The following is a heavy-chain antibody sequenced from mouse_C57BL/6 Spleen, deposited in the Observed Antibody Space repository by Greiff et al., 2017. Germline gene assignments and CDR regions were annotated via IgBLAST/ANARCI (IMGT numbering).Heavy chain of an antibody. CDR1: GSTFTTYP. CDR2: FHPYNDDT. CDR3: ARGDGDYFDF. J-gene: IGHJ2*01. V-gene: IGHV1-47*01. D-gene: IGHD3-3*01. Sequence: QFQLQQSGAALVKPGASVKISFKASGSTFTTYPFEWMTQIHGKSLEWIRTFHPYNDDTKNNEKFKGKATLTVEKSSSTVCLELSRLTSDDSAVYYCARGDGDYFDFWGKGTTLTVSS.